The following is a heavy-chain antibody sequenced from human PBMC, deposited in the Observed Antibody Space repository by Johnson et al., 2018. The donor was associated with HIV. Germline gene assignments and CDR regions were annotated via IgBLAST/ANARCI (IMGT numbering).Heavy chain of an antibody. CDR1: GFTFSSYA. CDR2: IYSGGST. J-gene: IGHJ3*02. D-gene: IGHD1-1*01. V-gene: IGHV3-NL1*01. Sequence: QVQLVESGGGVVQPGRSLRLSCAASGFTFSSYAMHWVRQAPGKGLEWVAVIYSGGSTYYADSVKGRFTISRDASKNTLYLQMSSLKTEDTAVYYCTTGLYWNDAFDIWGQGTMVTVSS. CDR3: TTGLYWNDAFDI.